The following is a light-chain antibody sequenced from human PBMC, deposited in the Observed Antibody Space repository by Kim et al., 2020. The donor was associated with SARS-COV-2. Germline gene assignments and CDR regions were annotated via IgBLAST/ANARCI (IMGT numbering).Light chain of an antibody. V-gene: IGKV1-39*01. CDR3: QQSYNTSLT. J-gene: IGKJ4*01. CDR1: QNINTF. CDR2: HSS. Sequence: DIQMTQSPSSLSASVGDRVIITCRASQNINTFLNWYQQKPGKAPKFLIYHSSTLQTGVPSRFSGSGSGTDFTLTISNPQPEDFATYYCQQSYNTSLTFGGGTKVDIK.